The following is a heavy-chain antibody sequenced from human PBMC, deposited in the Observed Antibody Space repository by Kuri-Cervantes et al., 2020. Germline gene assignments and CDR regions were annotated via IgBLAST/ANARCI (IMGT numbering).Heavy chain of an antibody. Sequence: SETLSLTCTVSGGSVSSGSYYWSWIRQPPGKGLEWIGYIYYSGSNNYNPSLKSRVTISVDTSKNQFSLKLSPVTAADTAVYYCARSVAGDYWGQGTLVTVSS. D-gene: IGHD6-19*01. CDR3: ARSVAGDY. CDR1: GGSVSSGSYY. CDR2: IYYSGSN. J-gene: IGHJ4*02. V-gene: IGHV4-61*01.